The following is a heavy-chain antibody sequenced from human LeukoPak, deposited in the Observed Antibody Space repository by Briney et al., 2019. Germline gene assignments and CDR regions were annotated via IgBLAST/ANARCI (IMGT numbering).Heavy chain of an antibody. CDR3: ARRYYYDSSGYRRRQGYFDY. V-gene: IGHV4-34*01. J-gene: IGHJ4*02. D-gene: IGHD3-22*01. Sequence: SETLSLTCAVYGGSFSGYYWSWIRQPPGKGLEWIGEINHSGSTNYNPSLKSRVTISVDTSKNQFSLKLSSVTAADTAVYYCARRYYYDSSGYRRRQGYFDYWGRGTLVTVSS. CDR1: GGSFSGYY. CDR2: INHSGST.